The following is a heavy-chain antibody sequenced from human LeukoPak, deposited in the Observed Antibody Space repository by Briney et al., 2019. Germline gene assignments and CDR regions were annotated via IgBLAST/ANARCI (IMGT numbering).Heavy chain of an antibody. CDR2: ISYGGDAT. J-gene: IGHJ4*02. CDR1: GFTFSDYA. CDR3: AKRTGGTFGEFDY. D-gene: IGHD3-10*01. V-gene: IGHV3-23*01. Sequence: GGSLRLSCAASGFTFSDYAMGWVRPAPGKGLNWVSAISYGGDATRYADSVQGRFTISRDNSKSTLFLQMNSLRPEDTALYYCAKRTGGTFGEFDYWGQGTLVTVSS.